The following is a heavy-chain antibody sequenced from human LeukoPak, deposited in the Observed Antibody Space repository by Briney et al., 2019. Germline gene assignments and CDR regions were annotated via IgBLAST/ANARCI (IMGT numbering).Heavy chain of an antibody. CDR1: GFTFSSYG. Sequence: QPGGSLRLSCAASGFTFSSYGMHWVRQAPGKGLEWVAVISYDGSNKYYADSVKGRFTISRDNSKNTLYLQMNSLRAEDTAVYYCANLPLRRTTSCDAFDIWGQGTMVTVSS. D-gene: IGHD2-2*01. J-gene: IGHJ3*02. CDR3: ANLPLRRTTSCDAFDI. CDR2: ISYDGSNK. V-gene: IGHV3-30*18.